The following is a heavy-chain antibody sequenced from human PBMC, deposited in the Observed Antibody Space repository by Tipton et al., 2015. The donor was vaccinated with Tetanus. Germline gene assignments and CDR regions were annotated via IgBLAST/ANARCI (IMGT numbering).Heavy chain of an antibody. Sequence: TLSLTCNVSGGSVSYNYWSWIRQPPGKGLEWIGHIYSSGGARYNPSLKSRTTMSVDRSKSQFSLEVTSVTAADTAVYFCARGPLENEGYFDSWGQGILVTVSS. V-gene: IGHV4-59*02. D-gene: IGHD1-1*01. J-gene: IGHJ4*02. CDR3: ARGPLENEGYFDS. CDR2: IYSSGGA. CDR1: GGSVSYNY.